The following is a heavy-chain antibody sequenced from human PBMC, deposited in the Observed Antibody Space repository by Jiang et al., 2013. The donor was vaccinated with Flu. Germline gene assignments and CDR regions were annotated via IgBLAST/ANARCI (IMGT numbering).Heavy chain of an antibody. J-gene: IGHJ5*02. CDR3: ARGEGITIFGVVTRGVLDP. V-gene: IGHV1-3*01. CDR1: GYTFTSYA. CDR2: INAGNGNT. D-gene: IGHD3-3*01. Sequence: SGAEVKKPGASVKVSCKASGYTFTSYAMHWVRQAPGQRLEWMGWINAGNGNTKYSQKFQGRVTITRDTSASTAYMELSSLRSEDTAVYYCARGEGITIFGVVTRGVLDPWGQGTLVTVSS.